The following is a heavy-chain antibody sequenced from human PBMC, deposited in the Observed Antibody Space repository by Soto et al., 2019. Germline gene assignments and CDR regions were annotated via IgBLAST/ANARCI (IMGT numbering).Heavy chain of an antibody. CDR3: ARGRGDFWNGYYPY. CDR1: AFTFSSYP. J-gene: IGHJ4*02. D-gene: IGHD3-3*01. V-gene: IGHV3-30-3*01. Sequence: QVQLVESGGGVVQPGRSLRLSCAASAFTFSSYPMHWVRQAPGKGLEWVAVISYDGSNIYYADSVKGRFTISRDNSKSTLYLQMNSLRPEDTAVYYCARGRGDFWNGYYPYWGQGTLVTVSS. CDR2: ISYDGSNI.